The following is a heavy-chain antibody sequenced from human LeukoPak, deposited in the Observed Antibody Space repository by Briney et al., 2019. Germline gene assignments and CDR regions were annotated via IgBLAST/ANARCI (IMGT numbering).Heavy chain of an antibody. V-gene: IGHV3-23*01. CDR1: GFTFSTYA. Sequence: GGSLRLSRAASGFTFSTYAMSWVRQAPGKGLEWVSSISGSGTSTYYADSVRGRFTISRDNSKNTLFLQMNSLRAEDTAVYYCAKDLTVSTAGSWGQGTLVTVSS. J-gene: IGHJ5*02. CDR2: ISGSGTST. CDR3: AKDLTVSTAGS. D-gene: IGHD7-27*01.